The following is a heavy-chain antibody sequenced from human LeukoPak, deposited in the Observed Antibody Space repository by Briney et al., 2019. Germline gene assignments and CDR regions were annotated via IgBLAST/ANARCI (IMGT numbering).Heavy chain of an antibody. V-gene: IGHV3-48*04. J-gene: IGHJ6*03. D-gene: IGHD1-1*01. Sequence: PGGSLRLSCAASGITFSSYSMNWVRQAPGKGLEWISCISSTSDTIYYADSVGGRFTITRDNAKNSLSLQMNSLRAEDTAVYYCAGGGIWTRIYYYMDVWGKGTTVTVSS. CDR2: ISSTSDTI. CDR3: AGGGIWTRIYYYMDV. CDR1: GITFSSYS.